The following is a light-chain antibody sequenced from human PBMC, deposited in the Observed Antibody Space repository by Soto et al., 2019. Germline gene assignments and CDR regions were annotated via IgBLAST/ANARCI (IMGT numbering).Light chain of an antibody. CDR3: NQRQSWPRK. CDR2: GAS. Sequence: PQSPPSLSLSPAASANLSFRSSQSVSSSSLAWYQQKPGQGHRLIIYGASSRATGTQDRFSGSGSGTDFTLTIRDVQPEDFALYYCNQRQSWPRKFGKGPKVDIK. J-gene: IGKJ1*01. CDR1: QSVSSSS. V-gene: IGKV3D-20*02.